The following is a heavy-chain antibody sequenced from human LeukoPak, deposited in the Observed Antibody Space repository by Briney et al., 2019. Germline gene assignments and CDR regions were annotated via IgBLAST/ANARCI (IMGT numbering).Heavy chain of an antibody. CDR3: ASGVMYYDSSGRNY. V-gene: IGHV3-48*03. J-gene: IGHJ4*02. Sequence: GGSLRLSCAASGFPFSNSEMNWVRQAPGKGLEWVSYISNDGNTIYYADSVKGRFTVSRDNAKNSGYLQMNSLRAEDAAVYYCASGVMYYDSSGRNYWGQGTLVTVSS. CDR2: ISNDGNTI. CDR1: GFPFSNSE. D-gene: IGHD3-22*01.